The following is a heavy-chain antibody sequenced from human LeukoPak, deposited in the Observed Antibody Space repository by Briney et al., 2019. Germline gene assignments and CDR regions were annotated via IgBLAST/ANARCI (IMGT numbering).Heavy chain of an antibody. J-gene: IGHJ4*02. CDR2: IHYGGTT. V-gene: IGHV4-59*11. Sequence: SETLSLTCVVSGDSISSHYWNWIRQPPGKGLEWIGFIHYGGTTNYLPSLKSRISTSVDTSKTQFSLRLTSVTAADTAVYYCARASAMVYYYFDYWGQGTLVTVSS. D-gene: IGHD5-18*01. CDR1: GDSISSHY. CDR3: ARASAMVYYYFDY.